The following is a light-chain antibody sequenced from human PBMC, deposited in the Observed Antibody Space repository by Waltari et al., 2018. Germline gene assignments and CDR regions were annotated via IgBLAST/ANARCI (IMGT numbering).Light chain of an antibody. J-gene: IGLJ2*01. Sequence: QSALTQPASVSGSPGQSITISCTGTNSDVGRFKSVSCYQQLPGKAPKPLLFDVSKRPSGVSNRFSGSKSASTASLTISGLQAEDEATYYCMSYTSASTYVLFGGGTNLTVL. CDR2: DVS. CDR1: NSDVGRFKS. V-gene: IGLV2-14*03. CDR3: MSYTSASTYVL.